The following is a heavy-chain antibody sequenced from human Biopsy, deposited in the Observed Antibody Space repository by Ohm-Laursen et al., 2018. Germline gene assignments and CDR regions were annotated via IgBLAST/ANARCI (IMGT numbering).Heavy chain of an antibody. D-gene: IGHD4-11*01. CDR3: ARDSGILNYGNFKYYHYYGMDV. CDR2: IYYSVMT. V-gene: IGHV4-59*02. CDR1: GDSVTKYY. J-gene: IGHJ6*02. Sequence: TLFLTCTVSGDSVTKYYWSWIRQPPGKGLEWIRHIYYSVMTNYNPSLQSRVSISVDTSRNQVSLTLSSVTAADTAVYYCARDSGILNYGNFKYYHYYGMDVWGQGTKVTVSS.